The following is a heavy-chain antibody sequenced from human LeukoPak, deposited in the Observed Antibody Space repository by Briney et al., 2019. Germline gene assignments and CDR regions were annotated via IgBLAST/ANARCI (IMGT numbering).Heavy chain of an antibody. V-gene: IGHV3-23*01. CDR2: ISGSGGST. CDR1: GFTFSSYA. J-gene: IGHJ6*02. Sequence: PGGSLRLSCAASGFTFSSYAMSWVRQAPGKGLEWVSAISGSGGSTYYADSVKGRFTISRDNSKNTLHLQMNSLRAEDTAVYYCAKEWMGGTTGQYYYYGMDVWGQGTTVTVSS. CDR3: AKEWMGGTTGQYYYYGMDV. D-gene: IGHD1-1*01.